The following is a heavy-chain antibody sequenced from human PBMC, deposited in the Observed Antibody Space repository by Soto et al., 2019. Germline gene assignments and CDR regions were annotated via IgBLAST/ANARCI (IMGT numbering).Heavy chain of an antibody. CDR2: IYPGDSDT. J-gene: IGHJ4*02. D-gene: IGHD3-3*01. Sequence: EVQLVQSGAEVKKPVESLKISCKGSGYSFPSYWIGWVRQMPGNGLEWMWIIYPGDSDTRYSPSFQGQVTISADKSISPAYIQWSSLKAADTAMYYCARLPSTMGTPDSWGKCTLVTVSS. V-gene: IGHV5-51*01. CDR3: ARLPSTMGTPDS. CDR1: GYSFPSYW.